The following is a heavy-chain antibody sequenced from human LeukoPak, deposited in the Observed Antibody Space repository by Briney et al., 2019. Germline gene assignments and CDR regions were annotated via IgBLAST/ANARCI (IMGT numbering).Heavy chain of an antibody. CDR2: ITAYGAGT. J-gene: IGHJ4*02. V-gene: IGHV3-23*01. CDR3: AKGDSQIAVADYYFDY. Sequence: GGSLRLSCAVSGITFGSLAMSWVRQTPEKGLEWLGFITAYGAGTYYGPSENGRSTISRDNSSNTLYLQINSLRVDDTAIYYCAKGDSQIAVADYYFDYWGQGTLVTVSS. CDR1: GITFGSLA. D-gene: IGHD6-19*01.